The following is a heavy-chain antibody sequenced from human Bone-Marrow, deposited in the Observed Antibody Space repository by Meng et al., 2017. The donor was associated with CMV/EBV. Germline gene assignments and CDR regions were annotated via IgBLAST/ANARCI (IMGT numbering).Heavy chain of an antibody. CDR1: GFTFNIYN. Sequence: GESLQISCTSSGFTFNIYNMNWVRQAPGKGLEWVSSISGSNSHIYYADSVKGRFTISRDNAKNSLHLQMSSLRAEDTAMYYCARGLGDSGADNYFDYWGQGILVTVSS. CDR3: ARGLGDSGADNYFDY. J-gene: IGHJ4*02. D-gene: IGHD3-16*01. V-gene: IGHV3-21*01. CDR2: ISGSNSHI.